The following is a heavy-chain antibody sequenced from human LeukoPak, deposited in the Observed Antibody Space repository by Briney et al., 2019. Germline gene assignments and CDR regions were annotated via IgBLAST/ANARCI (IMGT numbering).Heavy chain of an antibody. CDR2: LNEDGSEK. J-gene: IGHJ4*02. V-gene: IGHV3-7*03. CDR1: GFTFSTYW. Sequence: GGSLRLSCAASGFTFSTYWMTWVRQAPGKGXXWVASLNEDGSEKYYVDSVKGRFTISRDNAQKSLYLEMKSLSAKDTAVYYCARAVTSTEGYWGQGTLVTVSS. CDR3: ARAVTSTEGY.